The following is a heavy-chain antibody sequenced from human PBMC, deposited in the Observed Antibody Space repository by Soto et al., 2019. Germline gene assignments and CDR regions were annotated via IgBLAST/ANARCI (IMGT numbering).Heavy chain of an antibody. V-gene: IGHV3-15*01. Sequence: EVQLVESGGGFVQPGGSLRLSFVASRLSFTNSWMSWVRQAPGKGPEWVGRIKSKTDGGTADYASPVKGRFTISRDDSQNTLYLHRDSLKAEDTALYHCSTDIGIYGLDIWGQGTTVTVSS. D-gene: IGHD1-26*01. J-gene: IGHJ6*02. CDR3: STDIGIYGLDI. CDR1: RLSFTNSW. CDR2: IKSKTDGGTA.